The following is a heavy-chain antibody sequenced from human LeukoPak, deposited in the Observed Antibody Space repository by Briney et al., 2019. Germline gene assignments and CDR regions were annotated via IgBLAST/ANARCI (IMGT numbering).Heavy chain of an antibody. V-gene: IGHV4-39*07. J-gene: IGHJ4*02. Sequence: KPSETLSLTCTVSGGSISSSTYYWGWIRQPPGKGLEWIGSIFYSGRTYYNPSLKSRVTMSVDTSKNQFSLRLSSVNAADTAVYYCARDILATSIAAPYYRGQGTLVTVSS. D-gene: IGHD6-13*01. CDR1: GGSISSSTYY. CDR3: ARDILATSIAAPYY. CDR2: IFYSGRT.